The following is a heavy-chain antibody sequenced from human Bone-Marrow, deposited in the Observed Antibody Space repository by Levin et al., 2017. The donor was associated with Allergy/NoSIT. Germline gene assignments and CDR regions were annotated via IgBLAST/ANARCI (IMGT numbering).Heavy chain of an antibody. CDR3: ARAKAFDT. CDR2: IYYSGST. CDR1: GGSITSYY. J-gene: IGHJ3*02. V-gene: IGHV4-59*01. Sequence: SETLSLTCTVSGGSITSYYWSWIRQPPGKGLEWIGYIYYSGSTSYNPSLKSRVTISVDMSKNQFSLRLDSVTAVDTAMYYCARAKAFDTWGQGTMVTVSS.